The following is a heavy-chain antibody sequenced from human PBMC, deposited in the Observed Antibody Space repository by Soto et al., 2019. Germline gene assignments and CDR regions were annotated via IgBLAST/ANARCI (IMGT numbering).Heavy chain of an antibody. CDR1: GDSVSSNSAA. CDR3: ARDFGVGGRGYWGYYYSGMDV. V-gene: IGHV6-1*01. CDR2: TYYRSKWYN. Sequence: PSQTLSLTCAISGDSVSSNSAAWNWIRQSPSRGLEWLGRTYYRSKWYNDYAVSVKSRITINPDTSKNQFSLQLNSVTPETTAVYYCARDFGVGGRGYWGYYYSGMDVWAKGPRSPSP. D-gene: IGHD2-15*01. J-gene: IGHJ6*02.